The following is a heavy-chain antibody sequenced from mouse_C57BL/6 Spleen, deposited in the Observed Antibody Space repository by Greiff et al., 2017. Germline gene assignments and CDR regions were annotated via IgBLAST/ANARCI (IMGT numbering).Heavy chain of an antibody. J-gene: IGHJ3*01. CDR2: ISNGGGST. CDR3: ARHSAYFFFAY. CDR1: GFTFSDYY. D-gene: IGHD2-10*01. V-gene: IGHV5-12*01. Sequence: EVHLVESGGGLVQPGGSLKLSCAASGFTFSDYYMYWVRQTPEKRLEWVAYISNGGGSTYYPDTVKGRFTISRDNAKNTLYLQMSRLKSEDTAMYYCARHSAYFFFAYWGHGTLVTVSA.